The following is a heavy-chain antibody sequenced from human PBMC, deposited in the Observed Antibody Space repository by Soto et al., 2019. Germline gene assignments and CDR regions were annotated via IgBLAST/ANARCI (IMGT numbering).Heavy chain of an antibody. V-gene: IGHV3-48*01. CDR1: GFTFSSYA. J-gene: IGHJ4*02. CDR2: ISSRSSMI. CDR3: ARDSLARRSTTQTY. Sequence: GGSLRLSCAASGFTFSSYAMHWVRQAPGKGLEWVSYISSRSSMIYYADSVKGRFTISRDNAKNSLFLQMNSLRVEDTAVYYCARDSLARRSTTQTYWGQGTLVTVSS. D-gene: IGHD4-4*01.